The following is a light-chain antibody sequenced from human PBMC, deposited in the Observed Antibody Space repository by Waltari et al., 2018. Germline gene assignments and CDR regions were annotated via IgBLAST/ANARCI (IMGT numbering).Light chain of an antibody. V-gene: IGKV4-1*01. CDR1: QSVLYSFNNKNV. CDR3: QQYHSTPYT. CDR2: WAS. J-gene: IGKJ2*01. Sequence: DIVMTQSPDSLAVSLGERATINCKSSQSVLYSFNNKNVLSWYQQKPGQPPKLVIYWASGRESGVSERFSGSGSGADFTLTISSLQAEDVAVYYCQQYHSTPYTFGQGTKLEIK.